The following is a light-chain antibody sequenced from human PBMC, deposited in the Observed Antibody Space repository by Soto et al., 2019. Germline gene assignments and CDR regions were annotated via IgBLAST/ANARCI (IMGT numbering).Light chain of an antibody. CDR3: QQYGSSPPIT. V-gene: IGKV3-20*01. J-gene: IGKJ5*01. Sequence: EIVLMQSPGTLSLSPGERATLSCRASQSLRSSLAWYQQKPGQAPRLLIYDTSIRASGIPARFSGSGSGTDFTLTISSLDPEDFAVYYCQQYGSSPPITFGQGTRLEIK. CDR1: QSLRSS. CDR2: DTS.